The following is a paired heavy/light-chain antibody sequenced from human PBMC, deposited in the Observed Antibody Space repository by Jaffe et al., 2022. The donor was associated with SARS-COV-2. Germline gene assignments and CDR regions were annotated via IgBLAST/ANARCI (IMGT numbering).Heavy chain of an antibody. V-gene: IGHV4-38-2*02. CDR3: GRDQGSDDYVWGSRNWYFDL. CDR1: GYSISSGYY. D-gene: IGHD3-16*01. Sequence: QVHLQESGPGLVKPSETLSLICTVSGYSISSGYYWGWIRQPPGKGLEWIGSIYYTGSTYYSPSLKSRATISVDTSKNHFSLNLSSVTAADTAVYYCGRDQGSDDYVWGSRNWYFDLWGRGTLVSVSS. J-gene: IGHJ2*01. CDR2: IYYTGST.
Light chain of an antibody. V-gene: IGLV2-11*01. Sequence: QSALTQPRSVSGSPGQSVTIPCTGTSSDVGGFGYVSWYQQHPGKAPKLMIYDVNKRPSGVPDRFSGSKSGYTASLTISGLQAEDEADYYCCSYGFGGGTKLTVL. CDR1: SSDVGGFGY. CDR3: CSYG. CDR2: DVN. J-gene: IGLJ3*02.